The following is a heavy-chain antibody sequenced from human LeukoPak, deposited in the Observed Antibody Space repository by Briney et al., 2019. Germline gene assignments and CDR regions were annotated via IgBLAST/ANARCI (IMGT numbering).Heavy chain of an antibody. V-gene: IGHV3-23*01. J-gene: IGHJ4*02. Sequence: GGSLGLSCAASGFTFSSYAMSWVRQAPGKGLEWVSAISGSGGSTYYADSVKGRFTISRDNSKNTLYLQMNSLRAEDTAVYYCAKLPYPTAFTIFGVVILTYYFDYWGQGTLVTVSS. CDR2: ISGSGGST. D-gene: IGHD3-3*01. CDR3: AKLPYPTAFTIFGVVILTYYFDY. CDR1: GFTFSSYA.